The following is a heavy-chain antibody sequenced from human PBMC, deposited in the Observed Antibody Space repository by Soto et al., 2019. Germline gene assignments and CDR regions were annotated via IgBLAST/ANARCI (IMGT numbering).Heavy chain of an antibody. V-gene: IGHV3-21*01. CDR3: ARGYTGYWSGGTCYRFDP. D-gene: IGHD2-15*01. Sequence: EVQLVESGGGLVKPGGSLRLSCAASGFSFSSYSMNWVRQAPGKGLEWVSSISRSASHIDYADSVKGRFTISRDNAKKSLYLQMISLRAKDTAVYYCARGYTGYWSGGTCYRFDPWGQGILVTVSS. J-gene: IGHJ5*02. CDR1: GFSFSSYS. CDR2: ISRSASHI.